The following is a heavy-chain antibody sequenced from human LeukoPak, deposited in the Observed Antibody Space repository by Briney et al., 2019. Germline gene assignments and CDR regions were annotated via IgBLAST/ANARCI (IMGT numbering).Heavy chain of an antibody. CDR1: GGSISSYY. V-gene: IGHV4-59*08. Sequence: SETLSLTCTVSGGSISSYYWSWVRQSPGKALEWIGFILYSDSTNYNPSLKSRVSLSVDTSKRQIFLRLTSVSAADTAVYYCARHQMAGYSSSCNDHWGQGILVTVSS. D-gene: IGHD6-13*01. J-gene: IGHJ5*02. CDR3: ARHQMAGYSSSCNDH. CDR2: ILYSDST.